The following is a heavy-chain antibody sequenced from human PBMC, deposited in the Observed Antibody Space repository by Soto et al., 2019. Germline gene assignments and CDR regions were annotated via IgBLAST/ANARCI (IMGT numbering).Heavy chain of an antibody. V-gene: IGHV3-53*01. CDR1: GFTVSSNY. D-gene: IGHD6-19*01. CDR3: ATEPGNGSYYFDY. J-gene: IGHJ4*02. Sequence: EVQLVESGGGLIQPGGSLRLSCAASGFTVSSNYMSWVRQAPGKGLEWVSVIYSGGTTYYADSVKGRFTISRDNSKNTLFLQMNSLRAEDTALYYCATEPGNGSYYFDYWGQGTLVTVSS. CDR2: IYSGGTT.